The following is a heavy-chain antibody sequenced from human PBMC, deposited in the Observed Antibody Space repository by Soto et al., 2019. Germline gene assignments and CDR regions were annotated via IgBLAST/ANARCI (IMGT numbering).Heavy chain of an antibody. V-gene: IGHV3-30*18. CDR2: ISYDGSNK. J-gene: IGHJ4*02. Sequence: ESGGGVVPPGRSLRLSCAASGFTFSSYGMHWVRQAPGKGLEWVAVISYDGSNKYYADSVKGRFTISRDNSKNTLYLQMNSLRAEDTAVYYCAKAVNYGDYSGFDYWGQGTLVTVSS. CDR3: AKAVNYGDYSGFDY. D-gene: IGHD4-17*01. CDR1: GFTFSSYG.